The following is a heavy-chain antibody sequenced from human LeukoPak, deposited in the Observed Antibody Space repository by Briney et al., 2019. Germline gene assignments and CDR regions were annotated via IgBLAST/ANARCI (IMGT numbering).Heavy chain of an antibody. V-gene: IGHV3-7*01. CDR2: IREDGSEK. CDR1: GFTFSGAW. CDR3: ARHVGISF. J-gene: IGHJ4*02. Sequence: GGSLRLSCTASGFTFSGAWMTWVRQAPGKGLEWVANIREDGSEKNYVDSVKGRFTISRDNAKNSLFLQMSNLRDDDTAIYYCARHVGISFWGQGTLVTVSS. D-gene: IGHD7-27*01.